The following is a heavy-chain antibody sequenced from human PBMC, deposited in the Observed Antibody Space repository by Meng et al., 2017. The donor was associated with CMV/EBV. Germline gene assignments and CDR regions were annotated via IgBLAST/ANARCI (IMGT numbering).Heavy chain of an antibody. CDR3: ARDQWREIDY. CDR2: ISGSGGST. V-gene: IGHV3-23*01. Sequence: GESLKISCAASGFTFSSYAMSWVRQAPGKGLEWVSAISGSGGSTYYADSVKGRFTISRDNAKKSLYLQMNSLRAEDTAVYYCARDQWREIDYWGQGTLVTVSS. D-gene: IGHD6-19*01. J-gene: IGHJ4*02. CDR1: GFTFSSYA.